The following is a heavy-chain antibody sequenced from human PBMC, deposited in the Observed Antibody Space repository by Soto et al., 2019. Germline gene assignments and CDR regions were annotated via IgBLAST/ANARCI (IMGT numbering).Heavy chain of an antibody. CDR2: ISGSGGST. D-gene: IGHD6-19*01. Sequence: EVQLLESGGGLVQPGGSLRLSCAASGFTFSSYAMSWFRQAPGKGLEWVSTISGSGGSTYYADSVKGRFTISRDNSKNTLYLQVNSLRAEDTAVYYCAKCSPRYSSGLKAYYFDYWGQGTLVTVSS. CDR1: GFTFSSYA. V-gene: IGHV3-23*01. CDR3: AKCSPRYSSGLKAYYFDY. J-gene: IGHJ4*02.